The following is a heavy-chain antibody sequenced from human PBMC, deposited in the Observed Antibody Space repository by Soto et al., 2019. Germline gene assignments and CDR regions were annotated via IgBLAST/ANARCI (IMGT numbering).Heavy chain of an antibody. Sequence: PGESLKISCKGSGYSFTSYWIGWVRQMPGKGLEWMGIIYPGDSDTRYSPSFQGQVTISADKSISTAYLQWSSLKASDTAMYYCARLDRACSGGSCVPFFDYWGQGTLVTVSS. CDR3: ARLDRACSGGSCVPFFDY. CDR2: IYPGDSDT. V-gene: IGHV5-51*01. J-gene: IGHJ4*02. CDR1: GYSFTSYW. D-gene: IGHD2-15*01.